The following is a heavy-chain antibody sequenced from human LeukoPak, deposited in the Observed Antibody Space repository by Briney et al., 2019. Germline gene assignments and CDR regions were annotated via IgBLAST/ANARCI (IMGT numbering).Heavy chain of an antibody. CDR3: ARSVGWLTSPGALDV. Sequence: GGSLRLSCAASGFDVSSSYMSWVRQAPGKGLEWVSVFYSGGSTYYADSVKGRFTISRDKSKNTAYLQMNSLRGDDTAVYFCARSVGWLTSPGALDVWGQGTVVAVSS. J-gene: IGHJ3*01. CDR2: FYSGGST. V-gene: IGHV3-53*01. CDR1: GFDVSSSY. D-gene: IGHD4/OR15-4a*01.